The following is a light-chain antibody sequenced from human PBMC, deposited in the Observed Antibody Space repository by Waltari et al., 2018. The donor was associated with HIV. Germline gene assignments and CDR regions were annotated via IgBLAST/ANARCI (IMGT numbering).Light chain of an antibody. J-gene: IGLJ3*02. CDR1: SSNIGHNY. CDR2: RND. Sequence: QSVLTQPPSASGTPGQRVTISCSGSSSNIGHNYVYWYHQGPGPAPKLLIHRNDQRPSGVPDRFSGSKSGTSAALAISGLRSDDEGDYYCATWDGSLSGRVFGGGTKLTVL. CDR3: ATWDGSLSGRV. V-gene: IGLV1-47*01.